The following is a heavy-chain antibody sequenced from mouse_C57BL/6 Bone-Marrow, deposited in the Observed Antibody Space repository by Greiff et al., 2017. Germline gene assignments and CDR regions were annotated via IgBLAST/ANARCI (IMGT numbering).Heavy chain of an antibody. CDR1: GYAFTNYL. V-gene: IGHV1-54*01. Sequence: VKLQESGAELVRPGTSVKVSCKASGYAFTNYLIEWVKQRPGQGLEWIGVINPGSGGTNYNEKFKGKATLTADKSSSTAYMQLSSLTSEDSAVYFCARKGAYYSNYVDWYFDVWGTGTTVTVSS. D-gene: IGHD2-5*01. CDR3: ARKGAYYSNYVDWYFDV. CDR2: INPGSGGT. J-gene: IGHJ1*03.